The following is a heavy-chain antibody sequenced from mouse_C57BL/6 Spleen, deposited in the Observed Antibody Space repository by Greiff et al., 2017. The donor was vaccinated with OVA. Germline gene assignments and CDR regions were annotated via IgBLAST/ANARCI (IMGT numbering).Heavy chain of an antibody. J-gene: IGHJ2*01. CDR2: IRSKSNNYAT. D-gene: IGHD2-4*01. Sequence: EVMLVESGGGLVQPKGSLKLSCAASGFSFNTYAMNWVRQAPGKGLEWVARIRSKSNNYATYYADSVKDRFTISRDDSESMLYLQMNNLKTEDTAMYYCVRERDYDYGLFDYWGQGTTLTVSS. CDR1: GFSFNTYA. V-gene: IGHV10-1*01. CDR3: VRERDYDYGLFDY.